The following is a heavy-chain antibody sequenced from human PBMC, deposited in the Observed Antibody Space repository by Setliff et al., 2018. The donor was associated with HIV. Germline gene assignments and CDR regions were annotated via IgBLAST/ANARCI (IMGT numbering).Heavy chain of an antibody. J-gene: IGHJ6*03. CDR2: INHSGST. D-gene: IGHD3-3*01. V-gene: IGHV4-34*01. CDR3: ARGTAYYNFWSGYSQDYYYYMDV. Sequence: LSLTCAVYGGSFSGYYWSWIRQSPGKGLEWIGEINHSGSTKYNPSLKSRVTISVDTSKNQFSLKLSSVTAADTAVYYCARGTAYYNFWSGYSQDYYYYMDVWGKGTTVTV. CDR1: GGSFSGYY.